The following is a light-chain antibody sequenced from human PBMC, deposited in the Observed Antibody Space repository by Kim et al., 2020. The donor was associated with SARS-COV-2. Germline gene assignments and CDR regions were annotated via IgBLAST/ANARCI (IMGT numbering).Light chain of an antibody. CDR3: AARDDTLSGFL. CDR1: ISNIGSHS. CDR2: RND. V-gene: IGLV1-47*01. J-gene: IGLJ1*01. Sequence: GQRATISCSGSISNIGSHSVYWYQQFPGTAPKLLIYRNDQRPSGVPDRFSGSKSGTSASLAISGLRSADEADYYCAARDDTLSGFLFGGGTKVTVL.